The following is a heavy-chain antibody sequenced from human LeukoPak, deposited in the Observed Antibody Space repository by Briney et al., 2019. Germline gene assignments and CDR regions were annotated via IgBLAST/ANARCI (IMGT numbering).Heavy chain of an antibody. J-gene: IGHJ4*02. V-gene: IGHV3-21*01. D-gene: IGHD3-22*01. CDR3: ASNYDSSGYYGFDY. Sequence: GGSLRLSCAASEFSFSSYSMNCVRQAPGKGLQWVSSISSSSSYIYYADSVRGRFTISRDNAKNSLYLQMNSLRAEDTAVYYCASNYDSSGYYGFDYWGQGTLVTVSS. CDR1: EFSFSSYS. CDR2: ISSSSSYI.